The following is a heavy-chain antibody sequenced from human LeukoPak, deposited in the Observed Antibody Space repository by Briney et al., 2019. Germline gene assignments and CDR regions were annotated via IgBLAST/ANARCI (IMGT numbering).Heavy chain of an antibody. Sequence: GGSLRLSCAASGFTFSSYEMNWVRQAPGKGLEWVSYISSSGSTIYYADSVKGRFTISRDNAKNSLYLQINSLRAEDTAVYYCAREQTRGGDLDYWGQGALVTVSS. V-gene: IGHV3-48*03. J-gene: IGHJ4*02. CDR2: ISSSGSTI. CDR1: GFTFSSYE. D-gene: IGHD2-21*02. CDR3: AREQTRGGDLDY.